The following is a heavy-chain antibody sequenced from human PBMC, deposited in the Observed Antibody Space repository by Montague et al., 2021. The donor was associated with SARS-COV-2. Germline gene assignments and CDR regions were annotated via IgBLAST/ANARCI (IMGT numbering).Heavy chain of an antibody. Sequence: SETLSLTCAVYGGSFSGYYCSWIRQRPGKGLEWIGEIHHSGSTNYNPSLTIRVPISVDTSKNQFSLRPTSVTAADTAVYYCASVQKVPLIILFRSGWFDPWGQGTLVTVSS. J-gene: IGHJ5*02. CDR1: GGSFSGYY. V-gene: IGHV4-34*01. CDR2: IHHSGST. CDR3: ASVQKVPLIILFRSGWFDP. D-gene: IGHD3-22*01.